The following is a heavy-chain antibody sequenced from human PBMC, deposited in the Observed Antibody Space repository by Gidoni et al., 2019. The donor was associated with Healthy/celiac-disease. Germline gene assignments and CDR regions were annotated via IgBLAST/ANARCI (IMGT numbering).Heavy chain of an antibody. Sequence: QVQLVQSGAEVKKPGSSVKVSCTASGGTFSSYAISWVRQAPGQGLEWMGGIIPIFGTANYAQKFQGRVTITADKSTSTAYMELSSLRSEDTAVYYCAIKYYYDSSGYQDYYYYYGMDVWGQGTTVTVSS. CDR3: AIKYYYDSSGYQDYYYYYGMDV. CDR1: GGTFSSYA. J-gene: IGHJ6*02. V-gene: IGHV1-69*06. CDR2: IIPIFGTA. D-gene: IGHD3-22*01.